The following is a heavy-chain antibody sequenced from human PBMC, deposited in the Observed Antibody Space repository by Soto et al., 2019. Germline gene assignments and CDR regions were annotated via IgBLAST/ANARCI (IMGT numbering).Heavy chain of an antibody. CDR1: GYTFTNYG. CDR3: ARDPGSTSPCIICYFFGFDV. D-gene: IGHD2-21*01. Sequence: QVQLVQSGGEVKKPGASVKVSCKASGYTFTNYGISWVRQAPGQGREWMGWINAHNDITKYAQNIQGRVTMTTDTSTGTAYMELRSLRSDDTAVYYCARDPGSTSPCIICYFFGFDVCGQGTKVTVSS. J-gene: IGHJ6*02. CDR2: INAHNDIT. V-gene: IGHV1-18*04.